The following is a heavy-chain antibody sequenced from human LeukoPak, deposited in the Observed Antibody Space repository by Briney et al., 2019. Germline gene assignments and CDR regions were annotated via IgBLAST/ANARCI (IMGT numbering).Heavy chain of an antibody. CDR2: VDYSGGT. J-gene: IGHJ4*02. D-gene: IGHD6-6*01. CDR1: GDSFSSVTDY. V-gene: IGHV4-39*02. Sequence: SETLSLTCTVSGDSFSSVTDYWAWIRQPPGKGLEWIASVDYSGGTYYNPSLESRVAISVDTSKNHFSLKLSSVSAADTAVYYCARESPPRSSFDYWGQGTLVTVSS. CDR3: ARESPPRSSFDY.